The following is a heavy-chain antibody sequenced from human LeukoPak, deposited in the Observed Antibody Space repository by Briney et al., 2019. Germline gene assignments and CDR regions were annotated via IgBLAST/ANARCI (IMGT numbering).Heavy chain of an antibody. Sequence: GGSPRLSCAASGFTFSSYAMSWVRQAPGKGLEWVSGISGGGGSTYYADSVRGRFTISRDNSKNTLYVQMNSLRAEDTAVYYCAKGLGITAAGVDYWGQGTLLTVPS. J-gene: IGHJ4*02. CDR2: ISGGGGST. CDR3: AKGLGITAAGVDY. D-gene: IGHD6-13*01. V-gene: IGHV3-23*01. CDR1: GFTFSSYA.